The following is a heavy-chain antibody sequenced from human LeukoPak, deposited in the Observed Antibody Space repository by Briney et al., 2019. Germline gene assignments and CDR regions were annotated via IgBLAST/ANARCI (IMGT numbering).Heavy chain of an antibody. CDR1: GGSLSSHY. CDR3: ARFSSGCSTSSCYLTY. D-gene: IGHD2-2*01. V-gene: IGHV4-59*11. J-gene: IGHJ4*02. Sequence: SETLSLTCSVSGGSLSSHYWSWIRQPPGKGLELIGHIHDTGSTYYNPSLRGRVTISLDTSNNQFSLKLTSMTAADTAVYYCARFSSGCSTSSCYLTYWGQGTLVTVS. CDR2: IHDTGST.